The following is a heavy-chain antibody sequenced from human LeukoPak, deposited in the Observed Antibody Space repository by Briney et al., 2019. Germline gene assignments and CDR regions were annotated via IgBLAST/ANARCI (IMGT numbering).Heavy chain of an antibody. Sequence: NPGGSLRLSCAASGFTFSSYGMHWVRQAPGKGLEWVAFIRYDGSNKYYADSVKGRFTISRDNSKNTLYLQMNSLRAEDTAVYYCARSGSMTMMPLSDYWGQGTLGTVSS. CDR2: IRYDGSNK. CDR3: ARSGSMTMMPLSDY. D-gene: IGHD3-22*01. V-gene: IGHV3-30*02. CDR1: GFTFSSYG. J-gene: IGHJ4*02.